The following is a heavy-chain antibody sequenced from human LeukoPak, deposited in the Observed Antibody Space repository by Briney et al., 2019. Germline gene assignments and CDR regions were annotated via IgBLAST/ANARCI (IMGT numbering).Heavy chain of an antibody. CDR1: GGSFSGYY. CDR2: INHSGST. CDR3: ARSRSYSNGFDP. Sequence: SETLSLTCAVYGGSFSGYYWSWIRQPPGKGLEWIGEINHSGSTNYNPSLKSRVTMSVDTSKNQFSLKLSSVTAADTAVYYCARSRSYSNGFDPWGQGTLVTVSS. D-gene: IGHD4-11*01. J-gene: IGHJ5*02. V-gene: IGHV4-34*01.